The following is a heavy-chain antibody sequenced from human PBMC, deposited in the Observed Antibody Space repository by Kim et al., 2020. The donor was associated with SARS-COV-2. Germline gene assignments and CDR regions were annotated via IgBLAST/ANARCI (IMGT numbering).Heavy chain of an antibody. D-gene: IGHD1-20*01. Sequence: TNYTPSLKSRFTMSLDTSKNQFSLKLSSVTAADTAVYYCARDGSNWPFDYWGQGALVTVSS. CDR3: ARDGSNWPFDY. V-gene: IGHV4-4*07. J-gene: IGHJ4*02. CDR2: T.